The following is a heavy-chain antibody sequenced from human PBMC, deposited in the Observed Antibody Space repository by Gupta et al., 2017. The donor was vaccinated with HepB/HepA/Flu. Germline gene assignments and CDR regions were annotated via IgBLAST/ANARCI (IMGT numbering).Heavy chain of an antibody. CDR2: SWNSGSI. D-gene: IGHD2-21*01. J-gene: IGHJ1*01. V-gene: IGHV3-9*03. Sequence: SWNSGSIGYADSVKGRFTISRDNAKNSLYLQMNSLRAEDMAFYYCAKGTEAVVIAGFLQHWGQGTLVTVSS. CDR3: AKGTEAVVIAGFLQH.